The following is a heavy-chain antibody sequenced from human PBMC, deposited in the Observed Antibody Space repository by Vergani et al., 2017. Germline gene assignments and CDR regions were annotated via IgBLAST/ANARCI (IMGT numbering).Heavy chain of an antibody. V-gene: IGHV4-59*01. J-gene: IGHJ3*02. Sequence: QVQLQESGPGLVKPSETLSLTCTVSGGSISSYYWSWIRQPPGKGLEWIGYIYYSGSTNYNPSLKSRVTISVDTSKNQFSLKLSSVTAADTAVYYCAREGSIGAFDIWGQGTMVTVSS. CDR3: AREGSIGAFDI. D-gene: IGHD6-13*01. CDR1: GGSISSYY. CDR2: IYYSGST.